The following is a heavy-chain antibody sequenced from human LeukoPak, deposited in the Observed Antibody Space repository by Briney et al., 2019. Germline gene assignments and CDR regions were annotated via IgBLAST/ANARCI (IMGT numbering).Heavy chain of an antibody. D-gene: IGHD3-22*01. CDR3: ASVYYDSSTPGDY. V-gene: IGHV4-38-2*01. Sequence: ASETLSLTCAVSGYSISSGYYWGWIRQPPGKGLEWIGSIYHSGSTYYNPSLKSRVTISVDTSKNQSSLKLSSVTAADTAVYYCASVYYDSSTPGDYWGQGTLVTVSS. J-gene: IGHJ4*02. CDR2: IYHSGST. CDR1: GYSISSGYY.